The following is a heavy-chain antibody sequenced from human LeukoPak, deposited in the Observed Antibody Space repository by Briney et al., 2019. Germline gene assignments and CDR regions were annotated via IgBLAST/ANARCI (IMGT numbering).Heavy chain of an antibody. CDR3: AREGAEDIVVVPAADYYYYYYGMDV. CDR2: ISSSSSYI. J-gene: IGHJ6*02. V-gene: IGHV3-21*01. Sequence: GGSLRLSCAASGFTFSSYSMNWVRQAPGKGLEWVSSISSSSSYIYYADLVKGRFTISRDNAKNSLYLQMNSLRAEDTAVYYCAREGAEDIVVVPAADYYYYYYGMDVWGQGTTVTVSS. D-gene: IGHD2-2*01. CDR1: GFTFSSYS.